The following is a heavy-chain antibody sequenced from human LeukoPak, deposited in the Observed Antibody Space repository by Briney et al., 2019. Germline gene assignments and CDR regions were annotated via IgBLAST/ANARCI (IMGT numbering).Heavy chain of an antibody. V-gene: IGHV3-23*01. D-gene: IGHD1-26*01. CDR2: FSGSGGGGAT. CDR3: AKEALPTSYYYYYMDV. Sequence: GGSLRLSCAASGFTFSHYAMSWVRQAPGKGLEWVSTFSGSGGGGATSYADSVKGRFTVSRDNSKNTLYLLMNSLRAEDTAVYYCAKEALPTSYYYYYMDVWGKGTTVTVT. J-gene: IGHJ6*03. CDR1: GFTFSHYA.